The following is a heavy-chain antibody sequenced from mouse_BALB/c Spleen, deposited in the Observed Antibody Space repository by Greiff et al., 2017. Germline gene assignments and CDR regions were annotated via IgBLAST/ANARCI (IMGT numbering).Heavy chain of an antibody. D-gene: IGHD1-1*01. Sequence: EVMLVESGPGLVKPSQSLSLTCTVTGYSITSDYAWNWIRQFPGNKLEWMGYISYSGSTSYNPSLKSRISITRDTSKNQFFLQLNSVTTEDTATYYCATSYYGSSWFAYWGQGTLVTVSA. CDR2: ISYSGST. V-gene: IGHV3-2*02. J-gene: IGHJ3*01. CDR3: ATSYYGSSWFAY. CDR1: GYSITSDYA.